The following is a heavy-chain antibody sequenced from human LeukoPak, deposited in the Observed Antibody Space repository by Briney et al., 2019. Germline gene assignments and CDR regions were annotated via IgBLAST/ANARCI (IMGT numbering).Heavy chain of an antibody. Sequence: TGESLKISCRASGYSFTTYWIGWVRQMPGKGLEWMGVIFPADSDTRYSPSFQGQVTISAVKSISTAYLQWSSLKASDTAMYYCASVYSSTSWDYWGQGTLVTVSS. CDR2: IFPADSDT. D-gene: IGHD6-13*01. CDR1: GYSFTTYW. CDR3: ASVYSSTSWDY. J-gene: IGHJ4*02. V-gene: IGHV5-51*01.